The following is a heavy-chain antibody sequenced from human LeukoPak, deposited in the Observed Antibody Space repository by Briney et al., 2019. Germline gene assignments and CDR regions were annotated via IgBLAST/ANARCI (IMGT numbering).Heavy chain of an antibody. D-gene: IGHD1-26*01. J-gene: IGHJ4*02. CDR2: ISAYNGNT. V-gene: IGHV1-18*01. CDR1: GYTFTSYG. Sequence: ASVKVSCKASGYTFTSYGISWVRQAPGQGLEWMGWISAYNGNTNYAQKLQGRVIMTTDTSTSTAYMELRSLRSDDAAVYYCARVRNVWAAATPFDYWGQGTLVTVSS. CDR3: ARVRNVWAAATPFDY.